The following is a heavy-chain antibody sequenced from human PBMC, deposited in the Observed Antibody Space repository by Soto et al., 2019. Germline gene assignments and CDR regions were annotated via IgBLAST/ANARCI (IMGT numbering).Heavy chain of an antibody. V-gene: IGHV3-21*01. CDR3: ASVRIAAAGAR. D-gene: IGHD6-13*01. CDR2: ISSSSSYI. CDR1: GFTFSSYS. Sequence: EVQLVESGGGLVKPGGSLRLSCAASGFTFSSYSMNWVRQAPGKGLEWVSSISSSSSYIYYADSVKGRFTISRDNAKNSLYLQMNSLRAEDTAVYYCASVRIAAAGARGGQGTLVTVSS. J-gene: IGHJ4*02.